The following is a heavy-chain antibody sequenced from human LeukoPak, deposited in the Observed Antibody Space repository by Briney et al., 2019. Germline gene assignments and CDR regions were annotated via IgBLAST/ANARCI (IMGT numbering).Heavy chain of an antibody. D-gene: IGHD4-11*01. J-gene: IGHJ1*01. CDR3: ATTVPAPSEYFQH. CDR1: GYTLTELS. Sequence: ASVKVSRKFSGYTLTELSMHWVRQAPGKGLEWMGGFDPEDGETIYAQKFQGRVTMTEDTSTDTAYMELSSLRSEDTAVYYCATTVPAPSEYFQHWGQGTLVTVSS. CDR2: FDPEDGET. V-gene: IGHV1-24*01.